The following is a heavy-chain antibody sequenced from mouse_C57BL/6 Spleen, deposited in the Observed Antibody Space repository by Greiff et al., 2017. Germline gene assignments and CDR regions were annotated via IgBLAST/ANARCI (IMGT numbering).Heavy chain of an antibody. D-gene: IGHD2-5*01. CDR2: INPNSGTT. J-gene: IGHJ2*01. V-gene: IGHV1-39*01. Sequence: EVQLQQSGPELVKPGASVKISCKASGYSFTDYNMNWVKQSNGKSLEWIGVINPNSGTTSYNQKFKGKATLTVDQSSSTAYMQLNSLTSEDSAVYYCARRRDYSNYDYFDYWGQGTTLTVSS. CDR1: GYSFTDYN. CDR3: ARRRDYSNYDYFDY.